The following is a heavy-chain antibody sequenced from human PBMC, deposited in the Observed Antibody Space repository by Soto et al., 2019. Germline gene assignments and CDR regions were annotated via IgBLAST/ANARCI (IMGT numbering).Heavy chain of an antibody. CDR2: ILPVFDTA. V-gene: IGHV1-69*13. CDR3: ARGHEYGGNSEAVDV. J-gene: IGHJ3*01. Sequence: QVHLVQSGAEVKKPGSSVKVSCKYSGGTFKTESINWVRQAPGQGLEWMGNILPVFDTADYAPKFQGRVTSTADQAARTAYMELISLSSQDTALYFCARGHEYGGNSEAVDVWGQGTMVTVSS. D-gene: IGHD4-17*01. CDR1: GGTFKTES.